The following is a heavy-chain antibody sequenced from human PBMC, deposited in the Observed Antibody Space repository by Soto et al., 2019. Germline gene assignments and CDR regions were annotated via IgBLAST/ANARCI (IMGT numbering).Heavy chain of an antibody. CDR2: IYWDDDK. Sequence: QITLKASGPTLVKPTQTLTLTCTFSGISLSTDAVGVAWIRQPPGKALEWLALIYWDDDKRYSPSLKSRLTIIKDTSKNQVVLTMTNMDPVDTATYYCAHRGEVATIISDAFDIWGPGTSVTVSS. V-gene: IGHV2-5*02. CDR3: AHRGEVATIISDAFDI. J-gene: IGHJ3*02. CDR1: GISLSTDAVG. D-gene: IGHD5-12*01.